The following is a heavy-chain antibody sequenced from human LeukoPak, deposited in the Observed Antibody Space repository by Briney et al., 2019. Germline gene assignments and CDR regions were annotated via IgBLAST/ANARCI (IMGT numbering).Heavy chain of an antibody. CDR1: GGSFSGYY. CDR2: INHSGST. D-gene: IGHD4-17*01. J-gene: IGHJ6*03. Sequence: PSETLSLTCAVYGGSFSGYYWSWIRQPPGKGLEWIGEINHSGSTNYNPSLKSRVTISVDTSKNQFSLKLSSVTAADTAVYYCARGVTTRYYYYYKDVWGKGTTVTVSS. CDR3: ARGVTTRYYYYYKDV. V-gene: IGHV4-34*01.